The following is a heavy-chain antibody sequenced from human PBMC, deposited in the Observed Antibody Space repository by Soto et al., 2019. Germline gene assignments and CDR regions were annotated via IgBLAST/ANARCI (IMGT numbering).Heavy chain of an antibody. CDR3: VNDYYFYGMDV. Sequence: SETLSLTCTVSGGSISSGGYSWTWIRQHPGKGLEWIGYIYYSGSTNYNPSLKSRVTISVDTSKNQFSLKLSSVTAADTAVYYRVNDYYFYGMDVWGQETTVTVSS. CDR1: GGSISSGGYS. D-gene: IGHD2-8*01. J-gene: IGHJ6*02. CDR2: IYYSGST. V-gene: IGHV4-31*03.